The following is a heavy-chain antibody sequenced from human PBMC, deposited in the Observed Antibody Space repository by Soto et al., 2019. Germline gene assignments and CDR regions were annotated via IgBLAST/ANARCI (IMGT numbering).Heavy chain of an antibody. CDR2: SKPKAHGGTP. V-gene: IGHV3-15*07. D-gene: IGHD3-16*01. J-gene: IGHJ4*02. Sequence: GGSLRLSCAASGISFSLAWLHWVRQAPGKGLEWVGRSKPKAHGGTPDYAAPMQDRFIISRDDSINTLYLQMNSLETEDTAMYYCIVLWGTSYFDYWGQGSLVTVSS. CDR3: IVLWGTSYFDY. CDR1: GISFSLAW.